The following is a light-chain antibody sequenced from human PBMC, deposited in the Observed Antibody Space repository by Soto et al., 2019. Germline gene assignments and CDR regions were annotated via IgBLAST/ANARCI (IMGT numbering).Light chain of an antibody. V-gene: IGLV1-47*01. CDR1: RSNIGSNY. Sequence: QSVLTQPPSVSGTPGQRVSISCSGSRSNIGSNYVYWYRQLPGTAPKLLIYKNDQRPSGVPDRFSASKSGTSASLAISGLRSESEADYYCATWDDRLRNWVFGGGTKVTV. J-gene: IGLJ3*02. CDR2: KND. CDR3: ATWDDRLRNWV.